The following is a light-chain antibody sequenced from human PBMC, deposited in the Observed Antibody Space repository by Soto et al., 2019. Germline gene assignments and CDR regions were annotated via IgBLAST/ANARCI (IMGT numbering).Light chain of an antibody. J-gene: IGLJ1*01. Sequence: QSLMTQPAWLSGSPGQSITISCTGTISDIGAYDYVSWFQQHPGKAPKLMISEVNNRPSGVSNRFSGSKSGNTAYLTISGLQVEDEAEYFCLSFTTTSTHVFGTGTKVTVL. V-gene: IGLV2-14*01. CDR2: EVN. CDR3: LSFTTTSTHV. CDR1: ISDIGAYDY.